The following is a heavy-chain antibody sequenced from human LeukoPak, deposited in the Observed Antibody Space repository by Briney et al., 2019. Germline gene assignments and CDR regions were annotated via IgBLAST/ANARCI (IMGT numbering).Heavy chain of an antibody. Sequence: GASVKVSCKASGGTFSSYAISWVRQAPGQGLEWMGGIIPIFGTANYAQKFQGRVTITADKSTSTAYMELSSLRSEDTAGCYCASHVLRYFDWLGEGSWFDPWGQGTLVTVSS. J-gene: IGHJ5*02. CDR1: GGTFSSYA. V-gene: IGHV1-69*06. D-gene: IGHD3-9*01. CDR2: IIPIFGTA. CDR3: ASHVLRYFDWLGEGSWFDP.